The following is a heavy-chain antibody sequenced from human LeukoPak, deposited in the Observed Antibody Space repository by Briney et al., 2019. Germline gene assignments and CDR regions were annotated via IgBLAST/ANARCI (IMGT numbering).Heavy chain of an antibody. CDR2: IYSGGST. Sequence: GGSLRLSRAASGFTVSSNYMSWVRQAPGKGLEWVSVIYSGGSTYYADSVKGRFTISRDNSKNTLYLQMNSLRAEDTAVYYCARGSRWDDAFDIWGQGTMVTVSS. D-gene: IGHD1-26*01. V-gene: IGHV3-66*02. CDR3: ARGSRWDDAFDI. J-gene: IGHJ3*02. CDR1: GFTVSSNY.